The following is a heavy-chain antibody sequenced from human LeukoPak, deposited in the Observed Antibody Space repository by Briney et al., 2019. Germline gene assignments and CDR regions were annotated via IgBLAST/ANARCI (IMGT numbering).Heavy chain of an antibody. CDR3: AKDIGGSGSYPGPDY. CDR1: GFTFSTSW. Sequence: PGGSLRLSCAASGFTFSTSWMHWVRQAPGKGLVWVSRINDDGSVISYVDSVKGRFTISRDNAKNSLYLQMNSLRAEDTALYYCAKDIGGSGSYPGPDYWGQGTLVTVSS. D-gene: IGHD3-10*01. J-gene: IGHJ4*02. V-gene: IGHV3-74*01. CDR2: INDDGSVI.